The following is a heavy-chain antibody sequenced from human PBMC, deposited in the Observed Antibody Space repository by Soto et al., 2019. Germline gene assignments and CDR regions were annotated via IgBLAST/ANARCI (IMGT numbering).Heavy chain of an antibody. CDR1: GGSISSSSYY. CDR2: INYSGRT. D-gene: IGHD6-19*01. Sequence: QLQLQESGPGLVKPSETLSLTCTVSGGSISSSSYYWGWIRQPPGKGLEWIGRINYSGRTYYNPSLKSRVNIFVDTTKEQFSLKRSSVTAADTAVYYCARHGPPYSGCWYYYYDYYMDVWGKVTTVTVAS. J-gene: IGHJ6*03. CDR3: ARHGPPYSGCWYYYYDYYMDV. V-gene: IGHV4-39*01.